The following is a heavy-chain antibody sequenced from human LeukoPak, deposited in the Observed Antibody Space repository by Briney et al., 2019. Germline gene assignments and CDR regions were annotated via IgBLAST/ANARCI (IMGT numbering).Heavy chain of an antibody. Sequence: ASVKVSCKVSGYTLTELSMHWVRQAPGKGLEWMGGFDPEDGETIYAQKFQGRVTMTGDTSTDTAYMELSSLRSEDTAVYYCATYPITMIVVAALDYWGQGTLVTVSS. CDR2: FDPEDGET. D-gene: IGHD3-22*01. V-gene: IGHV1-24*01. CDR1: GYTLTELS. J-gene: IGHJ4*02. CDR3: ATYPITMIVVAALDY.